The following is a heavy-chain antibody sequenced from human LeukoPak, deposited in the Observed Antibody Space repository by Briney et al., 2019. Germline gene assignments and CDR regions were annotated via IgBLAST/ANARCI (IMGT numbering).Heavy chain of an antibody. J-gene: IGHJ4*02. V-gene: IGHV4-38-2*02. Sequence: SETLSLTCTVSGYSISSGYYWGWIRQPPGKGLEWIGSIYHSGSTNYNPSLKSRVTISVDKSKNQFSLKLSSVTAADTAVYYCARFRDGYNDFWGQGTLVTVSS. CDR2: IYHSGST. D-gene: IGHD5-24*01. CDR1: GYSISSGYY. CDR3: ARFRDGYNDF.